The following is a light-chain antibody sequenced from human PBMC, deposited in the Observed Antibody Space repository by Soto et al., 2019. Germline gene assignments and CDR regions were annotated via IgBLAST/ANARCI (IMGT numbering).Light chain of an antibody. CDR2: KDS. CDR1: VLAKKY. J-gene: IGLJ3*02. Sequence: YELTQPSSVSVSPGQTARITCSGDVLAKKYARWFQQKPGQAPVLVIYKDSERPSGIPERFSGSSSGTTVTLTISGAQVEDEADYYCYSAADNNWVFGGGTKLTVL. V-gene: IGLV3-27*01. CDR3: YSAADNNWV.